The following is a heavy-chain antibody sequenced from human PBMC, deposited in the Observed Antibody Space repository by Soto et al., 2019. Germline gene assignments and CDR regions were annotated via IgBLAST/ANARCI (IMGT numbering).Heavy chain of an antibody. D-gene: IGHD3-10*01. CDR1: GFTFGSYA. CDR3: AKVRVRLDYYGSGSYYNLASGMDV. J-gene: IGHJ6*02. Sequence: PGGSLRLSCAASGFTFGSYALSWVRQAPGKGLEWVSGISGGGGTTYYADSVKGRFTISRDNSKNTLFLQVNSLRAEDTAVYYCAKVRVRLDYYGSGSYYNLASGMDVWGQGTTVTVSS. V-gene: IGHV3-23*01. CDR2: ISGGGGTT.